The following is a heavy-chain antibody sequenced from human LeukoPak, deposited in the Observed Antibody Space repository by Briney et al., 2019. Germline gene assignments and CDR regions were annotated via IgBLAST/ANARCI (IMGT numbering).Heavy chain of an antibody. CDR2: IIPIFGTA. D-gene: IGHD5-18*01. V-gene: IGHV1-69*13. CDR1: GGTVSSYA. J-gene: IGHJ4*02. CDR3: ASSWGYRYGPYFDY. Sequence: GASVKVSCKASGGTVSSYAISWVRQAPGQGLEWMGGIIPIFGTANYAQKFQGRVTITADESTSTAYMELSSLRSEDTAVYYCASSWGYRYGPYFDYWGQGNLVTVSS.